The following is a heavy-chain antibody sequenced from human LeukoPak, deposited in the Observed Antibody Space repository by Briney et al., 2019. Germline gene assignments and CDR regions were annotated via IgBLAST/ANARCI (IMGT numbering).Heavy chain of an antibody. D-gene: IGHD4-23*01. CDR1: GGTFRRYS. V-gene: IGHV1-69*02. Sequence: SVKVSCKAFGGTFRRYSISWVRQAPGQGVEWMGRIIPIFGIANYAQKFQGRVTITADKSTSTAYMELSSLRSEDTAVYYCATTSDYGGNSGLDYWGQGTLVTVSS. J-gene: IGHJ4*02. CDR2: IIPIFGIA. CDR3: ATTSDYGGNSGLDY.